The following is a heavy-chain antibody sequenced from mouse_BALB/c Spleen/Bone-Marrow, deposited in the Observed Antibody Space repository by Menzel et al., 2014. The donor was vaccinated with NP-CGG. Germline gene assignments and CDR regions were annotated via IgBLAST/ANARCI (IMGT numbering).Heavy chain of an antibody. CDR1: GYTFTSYY. Sequence: QVQLQQSGAELVKPGASVKLSCKASGYTFTSYYMYWVKQRPGQGLEWIGEINPSNGGTNFNEKFKSKATLTVDKSSSTAYMQRSSLTSEDSTVYYCARSYYGNYFDVWGAGTTVTISS. D-gene: IGHD2-1*01. CDR3: ARSYYGNYFDV. J-gene: IGHJ1*01. CDR2: INPSNGGT. V-gene: IGHV1S81*02.